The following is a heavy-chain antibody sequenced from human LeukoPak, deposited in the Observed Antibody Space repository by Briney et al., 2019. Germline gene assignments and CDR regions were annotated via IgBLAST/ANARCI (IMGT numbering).Heavy chain of an antibody. CDR2: IYYSGST. J-gene: IGHJ4*02. Sequence: SETLSLTCAVSGGSISSYYWGWIRQPPGKGLEWIGDIYYSGSTNYNPSLKSRVTISVDTSKNQVSLKLISATAADTAVYYCARDCGGDSYYFDYWGQGTLVTVSS. D-gene: IGHD2-21*02. CDR3: ARDCGGDSYYFDY. V-gene: IGHV4-59*01. CDR1: GGSISSYY.